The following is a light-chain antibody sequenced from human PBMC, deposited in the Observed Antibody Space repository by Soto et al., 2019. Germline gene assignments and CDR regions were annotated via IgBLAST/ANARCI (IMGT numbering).Light chain of an antibody. CDR2: GAS. Sequence: EIVLTQSPGTLSLSPGERATLSCRASQSVSSNLAWYQQKPGQAPRLLIYGASTRATGIPARFSGSGSGTEFTLTISSLQSEDFAVYYCQEYNTWPWTFGQGTKVDIK. CDR3: QEYNTWPWT. J-gene: IGKJ1*01. CDR1: QSVSSN. V-gene: IGKV3-15*01.